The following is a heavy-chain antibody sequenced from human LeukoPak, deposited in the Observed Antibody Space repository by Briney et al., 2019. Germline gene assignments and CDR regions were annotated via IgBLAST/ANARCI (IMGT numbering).Heavy chain of an antibody. Sequence: SETLSLTCAVSGYSIGSGYYWGWIRQPPGKGLEWIGSIYHSGSTYYNPSLKSRVTISVDTSKNQFSLKLSSVTAADTAVYYCARDRVTMVRGVSYYYGMDVWGKGTTVTVSS. J-gene: IGHJ6*04. CDR3: ARDRVTMVRGVSYYYGMDV. V-gene: IGHV4-38-2*02. CDR1: GYSIGSGYY. CDR2: IYHSGST. D-gene: IGHD3-10*01.